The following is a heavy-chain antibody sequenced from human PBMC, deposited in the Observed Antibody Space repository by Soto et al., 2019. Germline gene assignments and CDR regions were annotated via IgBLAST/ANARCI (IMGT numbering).Heavy chain of an antibody. J-gene: IGHJ4*02. CDR2: IYYSGST. CDR3: ARQQQLVDY. V-gene: IGHV4-39*01. CDR1: GGSISSSSYY. D-gene: IGHD6-13*01. Sequence: SETLSLTCTVSGGSISSSSYYWGWIRQPPGKGLEWIGSIYYSGSTYYNPSLKSRITISVDTSKNQFSLRLSSVTAADTAVYYCARQQQLVDYWGQGTLVTVSS.